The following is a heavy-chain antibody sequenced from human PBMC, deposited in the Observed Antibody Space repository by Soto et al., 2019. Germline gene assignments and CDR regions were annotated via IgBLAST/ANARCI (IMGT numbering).Heavy chain of an antibody. CDR1: GFTFSSYA. CDR2: IRCNGTSP. Sequence: PGGSLRLSCAASGFTFSSYAMSWVRQAPGKGLEWVAVIRCNGTSPYYADSVKGRFTISRDNSKNTLYLQMISLTSEDTAVYYCAKDWSRYTGSSLKYYFDYWGQGSLVTVSS. D-gene: IGHD1-26*01. J-gene: IGHJ4*02. V-gene: IGHV3-23*01. CDR3: AKDWSRYTGSSLKYYFDY.